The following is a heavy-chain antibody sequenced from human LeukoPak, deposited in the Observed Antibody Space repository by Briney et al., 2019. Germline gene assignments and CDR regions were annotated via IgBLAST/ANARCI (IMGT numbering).Heavy chain of an antibody. V-gene: IGHV3-30*03. D-gene: IGHD6-19*01. J-gene: IGHJ3*02. CDR2: ISYDGSNK. Sequence: GGSLRLSCAASGFTFSSYGMHWVRQAPGKGLEWVAVISYDGSNKYYADSVKGRFTISRDNSKNTLYLQMNSLRAEDTAVYYCARDLEQWLVISAFDIWGQGTMVTVSS. CDR1: GFTFSSYG. CDR3: ARDLEQWLVISAFDI.